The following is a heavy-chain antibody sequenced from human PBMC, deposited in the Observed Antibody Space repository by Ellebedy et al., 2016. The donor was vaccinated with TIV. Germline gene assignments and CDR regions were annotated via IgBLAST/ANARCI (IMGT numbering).Heavy chain of an antibody. D-gene: IGHD6-19*01. CDR3: VRRGGWSGAFDI. Sequence: MPSETLSLTCIVFGGSISKTSYYWGWIRQSPGKGLEWLGHIYYSGTTYISPSLKSRASISVDAANNQFSLRLSSVTAADTAVYYCVRRGGWSGAFDIWGQGTMITVSS. V-gene: IGHV4-39*01. CDR2: IYYSGTT. CDR1: GGSISKTSYY. J-gene: IGHJ3*02.